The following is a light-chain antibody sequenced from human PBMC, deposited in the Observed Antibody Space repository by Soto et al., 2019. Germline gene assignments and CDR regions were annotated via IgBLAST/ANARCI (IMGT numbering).Light chain of an antibody. Sequence: IVMKQSPATLYVSPGERATLSCRASQSLSSNLAWYQQKPGQAPRFLIYGASTRATGIPARFSVSGSGTEFTLTLSGLQSEDFAIYYCQQYNNWPGTFGQGTKVESK. V-gene: IGKV3-15*01. CDR3: QQYNNWPGT. J-gene: IGKJ1*01. CDR1: QSLSSN. CDR2: GAS.